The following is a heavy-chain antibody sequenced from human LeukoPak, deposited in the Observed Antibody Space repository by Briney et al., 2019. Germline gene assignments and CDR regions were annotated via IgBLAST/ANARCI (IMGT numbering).Heavy chain of an antibody. CDR2: IYHSGST. CDR1: GGSISSYY. V-gene: IGHV4-59*01. Sequence: SETLSLTYTVSGGSISSYYWSWIRQPPGKGLEWIGYIYHSGSTNYNPSLKSRGTISVDISKTQFSLKLSSVTAADTAVYYCAYSSGSTFDYWGQGTLVTVSS. CDR3: AYSSGSTFDY. D-gene: IGHD6-19*01. J-gene: IGHJ4*02.